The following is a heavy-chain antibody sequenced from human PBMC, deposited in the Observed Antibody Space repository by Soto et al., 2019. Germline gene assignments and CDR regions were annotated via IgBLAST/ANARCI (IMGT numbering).Heavy chain of an antibody. CDR1: GGSISSYY. J-gene: IGHJ5*02. CDR3: ARDLLQQRLVSSGFDP. Sequence: PSETLSLTCTVSGGSISSYYWSWIRQPAGKGLEWIGRIYTSGSTNYNPSLKSRVTMSVDTSKNQFSLKLSSVTAADTAVYYCARDLLQQRLVSSGFDPWGQGTLVTVSS. D-gene: IGHD6-13*01. CDR2: IYTSGST. V-gene: IGHV4-4*07.